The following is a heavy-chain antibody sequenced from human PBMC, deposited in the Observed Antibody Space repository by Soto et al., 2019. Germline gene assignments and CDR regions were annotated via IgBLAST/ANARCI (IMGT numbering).Heavy chain of an antibody. D-gene: IGHD2-8*01. CDR1: GFTFSSYA. V-gene: IGHV3-23*01. CDR2: ISGSGGST. Sequence: GGSLRLSCAASGFTFSSYAMSWVRQAPGKGLEWVSAISGSGGSTYYADSVKGRFTISRDNSKNTLYLQMSSLRAEDTAVYYCAKDRRYCTNGVCQYYFDYWGQGTLVTVSS. CDR3: AKDRRYCTNGVCQYYFDY. J-gene: IGHJ4*02.